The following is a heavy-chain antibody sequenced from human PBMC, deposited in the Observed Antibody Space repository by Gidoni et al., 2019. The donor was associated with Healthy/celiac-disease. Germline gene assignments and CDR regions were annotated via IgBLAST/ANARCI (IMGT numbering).Heavy chain of an antibody. CDR2: IYYSGST. Sequence: QAQLQESGPGLVKPSETLSLTCPGLGRPGSSGSYHWSWIRQPPGKGREWMGYIYYSGSTTDDPSLESRITMSVDTSKNQFSLKLSSVAAADTAVYYCARGWGIDGYNVAEQDWGWFDPWGQGTLVTVSS. J-gene: IGHJ5*02. V-gene: IGHV4-61*01. CDR3: ARGWGIDGYNVAEQDWGWFDP. D-gene: IGHD5-12*01. CDR1: GRPGSSGSYH.